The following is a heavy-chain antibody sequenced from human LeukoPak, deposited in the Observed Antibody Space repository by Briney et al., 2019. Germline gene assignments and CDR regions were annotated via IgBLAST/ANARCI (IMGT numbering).Heavy chain of an antibody. Sequence: GGSLRLSCAASGFTFSSYGMHWVHQAPGKGLEWVAFIRYDGSNKYDADSVKGRFTISRDNSKNTLYLQMNSLRAEDTAVYYCATDVGFGTNKSDYWGQGTLVTVSS. CDR2: IRYDGSNK. CDR3: ATDVGFGTNKSDY. V-gene: IGHV3-30*02. CDR1: GFTFSSYG. D-gene: IGHD3-10*01. J-gene: IGHJ4*02.